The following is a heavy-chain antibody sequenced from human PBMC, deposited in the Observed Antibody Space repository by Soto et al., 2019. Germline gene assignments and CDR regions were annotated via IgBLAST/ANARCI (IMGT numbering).Heavy chain of an antibody. J-gene: IGHJ3*02. CDR1: GGSISSYY. Sequence: SETLSLTCTVSGGSISSYYWSWIRQPPGRGLEWIGYIYYSGSTNYNPSLKSRVTISVDTSKNQFSLKLSSVTAADTAVYYCARTIHDAFDIWGQGTLVTVSS. V-gene: IGHV4-59*01. CDR3: ARTIHDAFDI. CDR2: IYYSGST.